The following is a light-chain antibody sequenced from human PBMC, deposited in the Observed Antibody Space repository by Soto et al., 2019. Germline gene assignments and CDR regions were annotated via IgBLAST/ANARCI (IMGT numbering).Light chain of an antibody. CDR2: GNS. Sequence: QSVLTQPPSVSGAPGQRVTISCTGSRSNIGAGFDVHWYHQIAGTAPKLLIYGNSNRPSGVPDRFSGSKSGTSASLAINGLKAEDEAHYYCQSYDNSLSGSWVFGGGTKLTVL. CDR1: RSNIGAGFD. J-gene: IGLJ3*02. CDR3: QSYDNSLSGSWV. V-gene: IGLV1-40*01.